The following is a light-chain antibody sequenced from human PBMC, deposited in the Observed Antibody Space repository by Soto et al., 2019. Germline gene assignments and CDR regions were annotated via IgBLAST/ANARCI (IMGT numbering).Light chain of an antibody. J-gene: IGKJ2*01. CDR2: AAS. CDR3: LQDYNYPYT. CDR1: QGIRND. V-gene: IGKV1-6*01. Sequence: AIQMTQSPSSLSASVGDRVTITCRASQGIRNDLGWYQQKPGKAPKLLIYAASSLQSGVPSRFSGSGSGTDFTVTISSLQSEDFATYYCLQDYNYPYTFGQGTKLEIK.